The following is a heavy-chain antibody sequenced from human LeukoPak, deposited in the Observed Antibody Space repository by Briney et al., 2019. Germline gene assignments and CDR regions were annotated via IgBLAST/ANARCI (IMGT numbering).Heavy chain of an antibody. CDR2: ISAYNGNT. CDR3: ARVRDIVVVPAAIPTYFDY. CDR1: GYTFTSYG. V-gene: IGHV1-18*01. J-gene: IGHJ4*02. Sequence: ASVKVSFTASGYTFTSYGISWVRQAPGQGLEWMGWISAYNGNTNYAQKLQGRVTMTTDTSTSTAYMELRSLRSDDTAVYYCARVRDIVVVPAAIPTYFDYWGQGTLVTVSS. D-gene: IGHD2-2*02.